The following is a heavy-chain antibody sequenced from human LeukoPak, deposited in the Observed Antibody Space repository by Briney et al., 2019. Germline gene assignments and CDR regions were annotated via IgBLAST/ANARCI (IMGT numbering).Heavy chain of an antibody. V-gene: IGHV3-23*01. CDR2: IKINGAGT. D-gene: IGHD4-17*01. J-gene: IGHJ4*02. Sequence: GGSLRLSCAASGFTFSNYHMNWVRRAPGQGLEWVSPIKINGAGTHYADSVRGRFTISRDDSKNTLYLQMDSLRAEDTAIYYCARDDYGDSGPLFDYWGQGALVTVSS. CDR1: GFTFSNYH. CDR3: ARDDYGDSGPLFDY.